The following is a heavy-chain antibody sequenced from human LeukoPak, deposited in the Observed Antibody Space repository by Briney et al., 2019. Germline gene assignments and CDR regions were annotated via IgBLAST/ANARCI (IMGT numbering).Heavy chain of an antibody. Sequence: SETLSLTCTVSAGSISGHSWNWIRQPPGKGLEWIGDIYYSGSTRYNPSLESRVTISLDTSKNQFSLSLTSVSAADTAVYYCAREPRWYYYDSASYYFDYWGQGTLVTVSS. CDR3: AREPRWYYYDSASYYFDY. V-gene: IGHV4-59*11. J-gene: IGHJ4*02. D-gene: IGHD3-22*01. CDR1: AGSISGHS. CDR2: IYYSGST.